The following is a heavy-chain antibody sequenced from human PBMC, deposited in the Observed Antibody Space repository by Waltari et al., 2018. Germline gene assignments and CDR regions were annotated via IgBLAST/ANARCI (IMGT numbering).Heavy chain of an antibody. CDR1: GSGFSGPS. CDR2: IRREPYNYAT. J-gene: IGHJ4*02. V-gene: IGHV3-73*01. CDR3: SGGEVTGTDF. D-gene: IGHD6-19*01. Sequence: EVQVVESGGGLVQPGGSLKLSCATSGSGFSGPSIHWFRQTSGKGLEWVGRIRREPYNYATAYSASVKGRFTISRDDSKNTAFLQMNSLMTEDTAVYYCSGGEVTGTDFWGQGTLVTVSS.